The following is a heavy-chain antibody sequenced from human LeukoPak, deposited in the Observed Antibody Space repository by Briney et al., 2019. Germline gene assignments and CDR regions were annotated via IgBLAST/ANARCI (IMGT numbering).Heavy chain of an antibody. CDR3: AREGSVTNDY. CDR2: VNSDGSRT. Sequence: GGSLRLSCAASGFTFTKYWMHWVRQAPGKGLVWVSRVNSDGSRTTYADSVKGRFTISRDNANNTLYLQMNSLTAEDTAGYYCAREGSVTNDYWGQGSLVTVSS. J-gene: IGHJ4*02. CDR1: GFTFTKYW. D-gene: IGHD4-17*01. V-gene: IGHV3-74*03.